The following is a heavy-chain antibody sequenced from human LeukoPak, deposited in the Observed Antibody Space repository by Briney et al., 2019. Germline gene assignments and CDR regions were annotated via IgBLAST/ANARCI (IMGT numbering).Heavy chain of an antibody. D-gene: IGHD7-27*01. V-gene: IGHV3-23*01. CDR2: ISGSGGST. Sequence: GGSLRLSCAASGFSFSYHYVDWVRQAPGKGLEWVSAISGSGGSTYYADSVKGRFTISRDNSKNTLYLQMNSLRAEDTAVYYCAKESGRGNWGRRGLFWGQGTMVTVSS. J-gene: IGHJ3*01. CDR3: AKESGRGNWGRRGLF. CDR1: GFSFSYHY.